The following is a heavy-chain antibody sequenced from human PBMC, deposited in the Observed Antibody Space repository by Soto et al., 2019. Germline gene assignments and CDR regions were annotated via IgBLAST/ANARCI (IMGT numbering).Heavy chain of an antibody. J-gene: IGHJ4*02. D-gene: IGHD2-15*01. Sequence: QVQLVQSGAEVKKPGTSVKVSCEASGYPFSSFDINWVRQAAGQGLGWMGWINPDTGDTAFAQRFQDRITMTRTTSISTAYMELSRLTSDDTAVYYCVRQPGGVATPGDDYWGQGTLVTVSS. CDR2: INPDTGDT. CDR3: VRQPGGVATPGDDY. V-gene: IGHV1-8*01. CDR1: GYPFSSFD.